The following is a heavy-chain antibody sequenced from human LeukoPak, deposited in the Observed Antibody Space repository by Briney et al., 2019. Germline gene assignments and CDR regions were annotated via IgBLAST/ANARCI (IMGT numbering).Heavy chain of an antibody. CDR2: IYNSGST. D-gene: IGHD4-17*01. Sequence: SETLSLTCTVSGGSVTTYYWSWIRQPPGKGLEWIAYIYNSGSTNYNPSLKSRVTISVDTSKNQFSLKLSSVTAADTAVYYCARPDYGDYLFDYWGQGTLVTVSS. CDR3: ARPDYGDYLFDY. V-gene: IGHV4-4*08. J-gene: IGHJ4*02. CDR1: GGSVTTYY.